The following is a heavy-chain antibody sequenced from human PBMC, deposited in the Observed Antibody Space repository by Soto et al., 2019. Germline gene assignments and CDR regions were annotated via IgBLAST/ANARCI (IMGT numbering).Heavy chain of an antibody. J-gene: IGHJ4*02. Sequence: GGSLRLSCADSGFSFSTYSMSWVRQTPGKGLEWVSAITATGDRTYYADSVTGRFTISRDNSKKTHYLQMTSLRAEDTAMYYCATMKGYFEYWGQGTQVTVSS. V-gene: IGHV3-23*01. CDR3: ATMKGYFEY. CDR1: GFSFSTYS. CDR2: ITATGDRT. D-gene: IGHD3-22*01.